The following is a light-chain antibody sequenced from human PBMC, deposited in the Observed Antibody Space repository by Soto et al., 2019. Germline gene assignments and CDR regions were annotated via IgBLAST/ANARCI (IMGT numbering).Light chain of an antibody. Sequence: EIVMTQSPATLSLSPGERATLSCRASQSVSSSYLSWYQQKPGQAPRLLIYGASIRATGIPARFSGSGSGTDFTLTISSLQPEDFAVYYCQQDYNLPFTFGPGTKVDIK. V-gene: IGKV3D-7*01. CDR3: QQDYNLPFT. CDR2: GAS. J-gene: IGKJ3*01. CDR1: QSVSSSY.